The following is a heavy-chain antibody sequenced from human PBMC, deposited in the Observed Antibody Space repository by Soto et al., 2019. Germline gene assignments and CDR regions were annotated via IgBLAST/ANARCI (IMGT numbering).Heavy chain of an antibody. Sequence: GGSLRLSCAASGFTFSSYSMNWVRQAPGKGLEWVSYISSSSTIYYADSVKGRFTISRDNAKNSLYLQMNSLRAEDTAVYYCARDGNSSSFPPNKEYFQHWGQGTLVTVSS. D-gene: IGHD6-13*01. V-gene: IGHV3-48*01. J-gene: IGHJ1*01. CDR2: ISSSSTI. CDR3: ARDGNSSSFPPNKEYFQH. CDR1: GFTFSSYS.